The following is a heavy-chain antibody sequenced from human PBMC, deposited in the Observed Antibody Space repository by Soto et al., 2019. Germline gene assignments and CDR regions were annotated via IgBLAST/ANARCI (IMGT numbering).Heavy chain of an antibody. Sequence: QVQLVQSGAEVKKPGASVKVSCKASGYTFTGYYMHWVRQAPGQGLEWMGWINPNSGGTNYAQKLQGWVTMTRDTSISTAYMELSRLRSDDTAVYYGARTGTPGYYYYYGMDGWGQGTTVTVSS. CDR3: ARTGTPGYYYYYGMDG. V-gene: IGHV1-2*04. J-gene: IGHJ6*02. CDR1: GYTFTGYY. D-gene: IGHD1-1*01. CDR2: INPNSGGT.